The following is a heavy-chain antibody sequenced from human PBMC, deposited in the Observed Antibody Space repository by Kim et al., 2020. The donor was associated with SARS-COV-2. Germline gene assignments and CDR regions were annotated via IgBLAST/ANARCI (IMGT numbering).Heavy chain of an antibody. CDR3: ARDGPGELPSRSTSKLNYYYYGMDV. CDR1: GYTFTSYA. CDR2: INAGNGNT. V-gene: IGHV1-3*01. J-gene: IGHJ6*02. Sequence: ASVKVSCKASGYTFTSYAMHWVRQAPGQRLEWMGWINAGNGNTKYSQKFQGRVTITRDTSASTAYMELSSLRSEDTAVYYCARDGPGELPSRSTSKLNYYYYGMDVWGQGTTVTVSS. D-gene: IGHD2-2*01.